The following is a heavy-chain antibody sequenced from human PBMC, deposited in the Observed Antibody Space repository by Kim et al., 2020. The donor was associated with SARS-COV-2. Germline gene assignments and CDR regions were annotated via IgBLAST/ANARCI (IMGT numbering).Heavy chain of an antibody. J-gene: IGHJ3*01. D-gene: IGHD5-12*01. CDR3: ARLPRGAFDV. V-gene: IGHV4-39*01. Sequence: SYQPSLQSRITISVDTSKSEFSRKLSSVTAADTAVYYCARLPRGAFDVWGQGTLVTVSS.